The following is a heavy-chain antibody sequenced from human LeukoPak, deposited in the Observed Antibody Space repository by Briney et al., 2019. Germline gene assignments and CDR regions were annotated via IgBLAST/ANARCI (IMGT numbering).Heavy chain of an antibody. V-gene: IGHV3-33*01. CDR2: IWYDGSNK. CDR3: ARRTYYAFDI. J-gene: IGHJ3*02. Sequence: GGSLRLSCAASGFTFSSYGMHWVRQAPGKGLEWVAVIWYDGSNKYYADSVNGRFTISRDHSKNTLSLQMNSLRAEDTAVYCCARRTYYAFDIWGQGTMVTVSS. CDR1: GFTFSSYG. D-gene: IGHD1-14*01.